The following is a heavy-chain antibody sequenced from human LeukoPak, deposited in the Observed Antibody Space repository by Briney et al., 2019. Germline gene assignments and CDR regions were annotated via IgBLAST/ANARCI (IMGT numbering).Heavy chain of an antibody. CDR3: ARDRSSSWYNLDYFDY. Sequence: GGSLRLSCAASGFTFSSYGMHWVRQAPGKGLEWVAVIWYDGSNKYYADAVKGRFTISRDNSKNTLYLQMNSLRAEDTAVYYCARDRSSSWYNLDYFDYWGQGTLVTVSS. J-gene: IGHJ4*02. D-gene: IGHD6-13*01. CDR2: IWYDGSNK. V-gene: IGHV3-30*19. CDR1: GFTFSSYG.